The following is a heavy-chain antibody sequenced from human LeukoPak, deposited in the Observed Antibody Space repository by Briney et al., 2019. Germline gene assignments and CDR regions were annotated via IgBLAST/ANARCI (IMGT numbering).Heavy chain of an antibody. CDR3: ARGRGSGHKEKWFDP. J-gene: IGHJ5*02. Sequence: ASVKVSCKASGYTFTTYDINWVRQATGQGLEWMGWMNPNSGNTGYTQKFQGRVTMTRNTSISTAYMELSSLRSEDTAVYYCARGRGSGHKEKWFDPWGQGTLVTVSS. CDR2: MNPNSGNT. V-gene: IGHV1-8*01. D-gene: IGHD6-19*01. CDR1: GYTFTTYD.